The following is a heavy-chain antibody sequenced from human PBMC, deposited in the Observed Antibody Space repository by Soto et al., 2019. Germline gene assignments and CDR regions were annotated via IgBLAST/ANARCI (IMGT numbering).Heavy chain of an antibody. CDR2: IFYSGDT. CDR3: ARVSYFRGFDWFFSFDS. Sequence: SETLSLTCSVSGDSLRNRDWSWIRQPPGSRLEWLGHIFYSGDTSSYNPSLKSRVSMSVDTSKNQFSLKLRSVSADDTAVYFCARVSYFRGFDWFFSFDSWGQGAFIT. J-gene: IGHJ4*02. CDR1: GDSLRNRD. V-gene: IGHV4-59*11. D-gene: IGHD3-9*01.